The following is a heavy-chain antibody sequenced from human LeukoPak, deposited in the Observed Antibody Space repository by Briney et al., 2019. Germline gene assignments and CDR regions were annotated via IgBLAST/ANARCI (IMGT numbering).Heavy chain of an antibody. Sequence: GGSLRLSCAASGFTFSSYAMSWVRQAPGKGLEWVSAISGSGGSTYYADSVKGRFTISRDNSKNTLYLQMNSLRPEDTAVYYCAKSLVSGSFYYCGMDVWGQGTTVTVSS. CDR3: AKSLVSGSFYYCGMDV. CDR1: GFTFSSYA. D-gene: IGHD6-13*01. J-gene: IGHJ6*02. V-gene: IGHV3-23*01. CDR2: ISGSGGST.